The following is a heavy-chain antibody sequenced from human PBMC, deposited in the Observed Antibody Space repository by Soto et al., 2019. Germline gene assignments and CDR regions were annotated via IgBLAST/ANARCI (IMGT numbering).Heavy chain of an antibody. CDR2: IFHDGTA. Sequence: NPSETLSLTCAVSGVSISSGNWWTWVRQTPQRGLEYIGEIFHDGTANYYPSFERRVAISVDTSKNQFSLKLTSVTAADTAIYFCARPVYDTHYFDPWGQGTLVTVSS. CDR3: ARPVYDTHYFDP. CDR1: GVSISSGNW. V-gene: IGHV4-4*02. D-gene: IGHD2-8*01. J-gene: IGHJ5*02.